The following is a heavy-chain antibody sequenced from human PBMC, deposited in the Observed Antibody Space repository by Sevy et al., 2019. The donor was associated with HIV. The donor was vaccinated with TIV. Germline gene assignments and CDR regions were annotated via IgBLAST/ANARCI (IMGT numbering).Heavy chain of an antibody. J-gene: IGHJ4*02. Sequence: GGSLRLSCTASGFTFSDYYMSWIRQAPGKGLECVSFISSTTSYKNYADSVKGRFTISRDNTKNSLYLQMNNLRAEDTAVYYCASTATAGTPSAGHWGQGTLVTVSS. CDR2: ISSTTSYK. CDR3: ASTATAGTPSAGH. V-gene: IGHV3-11*06. CDR1: GFTFSDYY. D-gene: IGHD6-19*01.